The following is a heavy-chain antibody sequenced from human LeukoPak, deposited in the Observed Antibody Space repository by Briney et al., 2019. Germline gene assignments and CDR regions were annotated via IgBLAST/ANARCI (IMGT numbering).Heavy chain of an antibody. J-gene: IGHJ4*02. CDR1: GFTFSSYS. D-gene: IGHD5-18*01. Sequence: GGSLRLSCVVSGFTFSSYSMNWVRQAPGKGLEWVSYIKSSSSTIHYADSVKGRFTVSRDNAKNTLYLQMNSLRAEDTGVYYCARGSNGLEDYWGQGTLVIVSS. CDR2: IKSSSSTI. CDR3: ARGSNGLEDY. V-gene: IGHV3-48*01.